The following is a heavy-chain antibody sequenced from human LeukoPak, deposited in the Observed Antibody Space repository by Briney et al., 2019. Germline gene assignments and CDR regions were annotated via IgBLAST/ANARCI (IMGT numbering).Heavy chain of an antibody. CDR3: ARVARYPSPPDY. V-gene: IGHV1-18*01. CDR2: ISAYNGNT. Sequence: ASVKVSCKASRYTFTRYGISWVRQAPGHGLEWMGWISAYNGNTNYAQKLQGRVTMTTDTSTSTAYMELRSLRSDDTAVYYCARVARYPSPPDYWGQGTLVTVSS. CDR1: RYTFTRYG. J-gene: IGHJ4*02. D-gene: IGHD3-9*01.